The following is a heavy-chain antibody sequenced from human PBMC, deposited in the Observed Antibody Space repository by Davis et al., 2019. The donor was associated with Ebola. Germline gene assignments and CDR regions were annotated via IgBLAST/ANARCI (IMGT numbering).Heavy chain of an antibody. CDR2: IYYSGST. V-gene: IGHV4-38-2*01. CDR3: ARWQQLPQNWFDP. J-gene: IGHJ5*02. CDR1: GYSISSGYS. D-gene: IGHD6-13*01. Sequence: PGGSLRLSCAVSGYSISSGYSWGWIRQPPGKGLEWIASIYYSGSTYYNPSLKSRVTISVDTSKNQFSLKLSSVTAADTAVYYCARWQQLPQNWFDPWGQGTLVTVSS.